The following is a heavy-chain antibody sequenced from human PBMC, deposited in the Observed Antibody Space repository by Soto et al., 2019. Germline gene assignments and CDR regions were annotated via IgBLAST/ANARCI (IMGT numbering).Heavy chain of an antibody. Sequence: QVQLVQSGAEVKKPGASVKVSCKASGYTFTSSGISWVRQAPGQGLEWMGWISTDNGNTNYAQHLQGRVSMTTYTSTSTAYMDRRSLRSDDTAVYYCARDQGITTFGVYSMYYYGMDVWGQGTTVTASS. CDR2: ISTDNGNT. CDR3: ARDQGITTFGVYSMYYYGMDV. J-gene: IGHJ6*02. V-gene: IGHV1-18*01. D-gene: IGHD3-3*01. CDR1: GYTFTSSG.